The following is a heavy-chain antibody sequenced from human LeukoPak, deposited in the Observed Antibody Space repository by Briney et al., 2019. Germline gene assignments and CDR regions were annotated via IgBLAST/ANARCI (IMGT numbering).Heavy chain of an antibody. Sequence: PGGSLRLSCAASGFTFSDYYMSWIRQAPGKGLEWVSAISGSGGSTYYADSVKGRFTISRDNSKNTLYLQMNSLRAEDTAVYYCAKKRAYRGSGSYSDYWGQGTLVTVSS. D-gene: IGHD3-10*01. CDR1: GFTFSDYY. V-gene: IGHV3-23*01. J-gene: IGHJ4*02. CDR3: AKKRAYRGSGSYSDY. CDR2: ISGSGGST.